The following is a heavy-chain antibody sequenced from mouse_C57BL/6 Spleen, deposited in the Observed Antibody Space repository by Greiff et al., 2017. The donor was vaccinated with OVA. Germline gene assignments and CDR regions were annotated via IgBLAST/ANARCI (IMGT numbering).Heavy chain of an antibody. CDR1: GFTFSSYG. Sequence: EVQGVESGGDLVKPGGSLKLSCAASGFTFSSYGMSWVRQTPDKRLEWVATISSGGSYTYYPDSVKGRFTISRDNAKNTLYLQMCSLKSEDTAMYYCARTRDDYDGYAMDYWGQGTSVTVSS. CDR3: ARTRDDYDGYAMDY. J-gene: IGHJ4*01. V-gene: IGHV5-6*01. CDR2: ISSGGSYT. D-gene: IGHD2-4*01.